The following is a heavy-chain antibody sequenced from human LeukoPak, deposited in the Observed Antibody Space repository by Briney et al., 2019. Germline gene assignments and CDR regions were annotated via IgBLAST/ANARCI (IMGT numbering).Heavy chain of an antibody. D-gene: IGHD4-17*01. V-gene: IGHV3-30*03. CDR1: GFTFNSYG. J-gene: IGHJ4*02. CDR3: ATDHGFHYGAYFDY. CDR2: ISYGGSNK. Sequence: GGSLRLSCAASGFTFNSYGMHWVRQAPGKGLEWVAVISYGGSNKYSADSVKGRFTISRDNSKNTLYLQMNSLRAEDTAVYYCATDHGFHYGAYFDYWGQGTLVTVSS.